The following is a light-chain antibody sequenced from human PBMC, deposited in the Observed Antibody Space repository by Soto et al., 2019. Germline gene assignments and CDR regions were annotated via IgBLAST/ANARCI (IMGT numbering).Light chain of an antibody. CDR2: EVS. CDR1: SSDVGSYNR. J-gene: IGLJ2*01. Sequence: QSALTQPPSVSGSPGQSVTISCTGTSSDVGSYNRVSWYQQPPGTAPKLMIYEVSNRPSGVPDRFSGSKSGNTASLTISGLQAEDEDDYYCSSYTSSSLVFGGGTKLTVL. CDR3: SSYTSSSLV. V-gene: IGLV2-18*02.